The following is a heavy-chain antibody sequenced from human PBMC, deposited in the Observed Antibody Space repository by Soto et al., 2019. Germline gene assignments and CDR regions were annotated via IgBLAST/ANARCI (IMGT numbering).Heavy chain of an antibody. CDR2: ISSSGSTI. V-gene: IGHV3-11*01. CDR1: AFTPTHYP. J-gene: IGHJ5*02. D-gene: IGHD2-21*02. CDR3: ARVLVFYGGFDP. Sequence: SLRLSCSVSAFTPTHYPRTWIRQAPGKGLEWVSYISSSGSTIYYADSVKGRFTISRDNAKNSLYLQMNSLRAEDTAVYYCARVLVFYGGFDPWGQGT.